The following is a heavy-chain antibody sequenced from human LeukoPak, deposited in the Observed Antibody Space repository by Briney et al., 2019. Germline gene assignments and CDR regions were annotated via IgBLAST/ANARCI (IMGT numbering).Heavy chain of an antibody. D-gene: IGHD3-22*01. Sequence: SETLSLTCNGTGGSISSYYWSWIRPPPGKGLEWIRYIYYSGSTNYNPSLKSRVTISVDTSKNQFPLKLSSVIAADTAVYYCARQSKGIIVITDFQHWGQGTLVTVSS. J-gene: IGHJ1*01. CDR1: GGSISSYY. CDR3: ARQSKGIIVITDFQH. V-gene: IGHV4-59*08. CDR2: IYYSGST.